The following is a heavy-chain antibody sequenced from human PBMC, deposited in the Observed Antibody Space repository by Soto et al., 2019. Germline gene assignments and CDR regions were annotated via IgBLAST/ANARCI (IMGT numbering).Heavy chain of an antibody. Sequence: SVKVSCKASGGTFSSYSISWVRQAPGQGLEWMGGIIPIFGTANYAQKFQGRVTITADESTSTAYMELSSLRSEDTAVYYCAIEYSSSPPYYPIGYWGRGTLVTVSS. CDR1: GGTFSSYS. CDR2: IIPIFGTA. CDR3: AIEYSSSPPYYPIGY. D-gene: IGHD6-6*01. J-gene: IGHJ4*02. V-gene: IGHV1-69*13.